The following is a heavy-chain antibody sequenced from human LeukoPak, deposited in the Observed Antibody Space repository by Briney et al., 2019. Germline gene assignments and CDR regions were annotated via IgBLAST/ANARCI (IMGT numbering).Heavy chain of an antibody. V-gene: IGHV1-18*01. D-gene: IGHD3-10*01. CDR3: ARALLLRGVMIGNDY. Sequence: ASVKVSCKASGYTFTSYGISWVRQAPGQGLEWMGWINAYNGNTNSAQKLQGRITMTTDTSTSTAYMELRSLRSDDKAVYYCARALLLRGVMIGNDYWGQGTLVTVSS. CDR1: GYTFTSYG. J-gene: IGHJ4*02. CDR2: INAYNGNT.